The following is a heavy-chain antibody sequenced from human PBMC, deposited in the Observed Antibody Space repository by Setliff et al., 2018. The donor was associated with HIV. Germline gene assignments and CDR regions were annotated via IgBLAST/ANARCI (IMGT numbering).Heavy chain of an antibody. CDR3: TRDLPLIVSSGRGNR. CDR2: ISRSSSLV. J-gene: IGHJ5*02. V-gene: IGHV3-21*05. Sequence: GGSLRLSCAASGFTFGSYSMNWVRQAPGKGLEWISYISRSSSLVYQADSVKGRFTISRDNAKNLLYLQMNSLRADDTAVYYCTRDLPLIVSSGRGNRWGQGTLVTVSS. D-gene: IGHD1-26*01. CDR1: GFTFGSYS.